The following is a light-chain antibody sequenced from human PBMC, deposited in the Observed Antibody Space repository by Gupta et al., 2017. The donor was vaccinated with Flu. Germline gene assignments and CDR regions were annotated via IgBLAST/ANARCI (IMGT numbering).Light chain of an antibody. CDR1: QSISSY. CDR3: QQHYSICPST. CDR2: SAS. V-gene: IGKV1-39*01. Sequence: IQMTQSPSSLSASVGDRVTITCRASQSISSYLNWYQQKPGKAPKLLIYSASSLQSGVPSRFISSRAGTEYTLIIISRQAEDFSAVYCQQHYSICPSTFGHGTTVDI. J-gene: IGKJ3*01.